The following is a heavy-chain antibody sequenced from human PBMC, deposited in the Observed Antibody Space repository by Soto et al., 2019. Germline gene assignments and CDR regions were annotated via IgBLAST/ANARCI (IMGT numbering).Heavy chain of an antibody. CDR3: ARELTTVTIDY. CDR2: INHSGST. Sequence: SETLSLTCAVYGGSFSGYYWSWIRQPPGKGLEWIGEINHSGSTNYNPSLKSRVTISVDTSKNQFSLKLSSVTAADTAVYYCARELTTVTIDYWGQGTLVTVSS. D-gene: IGHD4-17*01. V-gene: IGHV4-34*01. CDR1: GGSFSGYY. J-gene: IGHJ4*02.